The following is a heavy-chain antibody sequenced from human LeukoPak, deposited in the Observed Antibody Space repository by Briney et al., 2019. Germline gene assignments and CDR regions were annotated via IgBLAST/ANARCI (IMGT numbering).Heavy chain of an antibody. V-gene: IGHV3-9*01. Sequence: GGSLRLSCAAYGFTFDDYAMHWVRQAPGKGLEWVSGISWNSGSIGYADSVKGRFTISRDNAKNSLYLQMNSLRAEDTALYYCAKDGGMATASPFDYWGQGTLVTVSS. J-gene: IGHJ4*02. CDR3: AKDGGMATASPFDY. D-gene: IGHD5-24*01. CDR2: ISWNSGSI. CDR1: GFTFDDYA.